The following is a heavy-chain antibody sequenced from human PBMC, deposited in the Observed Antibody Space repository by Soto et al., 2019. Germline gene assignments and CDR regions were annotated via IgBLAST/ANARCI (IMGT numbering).Heavy chain of an antibody. CDR2: INHSGST. Sequence: LETLCLTWTVYGGSFSGYYWSWIRQPPGTGLEWIGEINHSGSTNYNPSLKSRVTISVDTSKNQFSLKLTSVTAADTAVYYCARDKITGLFDYWGQGTLVTVSS. J-gene: IGHJ4*02. CDR3: ARDKITGLFDY. D-gene: IGHD2-8*02. CDR1: GGSFSGYY. V-gene: IGHV4-34*01.